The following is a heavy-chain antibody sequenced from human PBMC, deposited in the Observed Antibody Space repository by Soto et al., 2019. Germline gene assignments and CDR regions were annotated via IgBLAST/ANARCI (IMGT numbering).Heavy chain of an antibody. CDR3: ARGSAYYDYIWGSYRYYPCYFDY. CDR1: GGSFSGYY. CDR2: INHSGST. Sequence: SETLSLTCAVYGGSFSGYYWSWIRQPPGKGLEWIGEINHSGSTNYNPSLKSRVTISVDTSKNQFSLKLSSVTAADTAVYYCARGSAYYDYIWGSYRYYPCYFDYWSQGNLVTVSS. J-gene: IGHJ4*02. D-gene: IGHD3-16*02. V-gene: IGHV4-34*01.